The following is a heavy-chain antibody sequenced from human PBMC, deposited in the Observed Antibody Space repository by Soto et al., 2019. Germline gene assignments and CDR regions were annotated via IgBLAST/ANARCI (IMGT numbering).Heavy chain of an antibody. D-gene: IGHD2-8*01. CDR2: IYYSGST. CDR3: ARDFTYCTNGVCSPGGWFDP. J-gene: IGHJ5*02. V-gene: IGHV4-59*01. Sequence: SETLSLTCTVSGGSISSYYWSWIRQPPGKGLEWIGYIYYSGSTNYNPSLKSRVTISVDTSKNQFSLKLSSVTAADTAVYYCARDFTYCTNGVCSPGGWFDPWGQGTLVTVSS. CDR1: GGSISSYY.